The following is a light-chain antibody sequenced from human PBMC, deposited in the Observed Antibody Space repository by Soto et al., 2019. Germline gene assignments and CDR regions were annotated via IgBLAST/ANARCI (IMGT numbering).Light chain of an antibody. Sequence: QSALTQPASVSGSPGQSITISCTGTSSDVGGYDLVSWYQQHPGKAPKLIIYEGSKRPSGISNRFSGSKSGNTASLIISGLQGEDEADYYCQSYDSSLRSVFGTGTKLTVL. J-gene: IGLJ1*01. CDR1: SSDVGGYDL. CDR2: EGS. V-gene: IGLV2-14*02. CDR3: QSYDSSLRSV.